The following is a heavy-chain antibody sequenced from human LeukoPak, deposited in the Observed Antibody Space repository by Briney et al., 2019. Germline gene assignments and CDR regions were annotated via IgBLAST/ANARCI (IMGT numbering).Heavy chain of an antibody. D-gene: IGHD2-15*01. CDR1: GFTFSSYS. Sequence: GGSLRLSCAASGFTFSSYSMNWVRQAPGKGLEWVSSISSSSSYIYYADSVKGRFTISRDNAKNSLYLQMNSLRAEDTAVNYCARDHVVGSFDYWGQGTLVTVSS. J-gene: IGHJ4*02. V-gene: IGHV3-21*01. CDR2: ISSSSSYI. CDR3: ARDHVVGSFDY.